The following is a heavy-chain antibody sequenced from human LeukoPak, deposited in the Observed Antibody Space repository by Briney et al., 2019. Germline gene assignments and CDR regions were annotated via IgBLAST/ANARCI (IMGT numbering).Heavy chain of an antibody. V-gene: IGHV4-30-2*01. CDR1: GGSISSGGYS. D-gene: IGHD3-9*01. Sequence: SETLSLTCAVSGGSISSGGYSWSWIRQPPGKGLEWIGYIYHSGSTYYNPSLKSRVTISVDRSKNQFSLKLSSVTAADTAVCYCARGHYDILTGQGYYFDYWGQGTLVTVSS. J-gene: IGHJ4*02. CDR2: IYHSGST. CDR3: ARGHYDILTGQGYYFDY.